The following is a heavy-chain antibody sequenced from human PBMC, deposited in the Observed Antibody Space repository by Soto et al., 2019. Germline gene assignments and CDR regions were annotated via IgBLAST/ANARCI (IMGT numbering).Heavy chain of an antibody. J-gene: IGHJ6*02. D-gene: IGHD6-13*01. CDR3: AKGSGQQLDYSSGMDV. CDR2: ISYDGSNK. Sequence: GGSLRLSCAASGFTFSSYGMHWVRQAPGKGLEWVAVISYDGSNKYYADSVKGRFTISRDNSKNTLYLQMSSLGVDDTAVYYCAKGSGQQLDYSSGMDVWGQGTTVTVSS. CDR1: GFTFSSYG. V-gene: IGHV3-30*18.